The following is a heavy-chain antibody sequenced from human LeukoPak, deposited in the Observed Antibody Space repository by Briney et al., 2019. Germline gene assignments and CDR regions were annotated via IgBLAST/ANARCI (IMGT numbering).Heavy chain of an antibody. CDR2: IYYSGST. CDR1: GGSISSSSYY. Sequence: SETLSLTCTVSGGSISSSSYYWGWIRQPPGKGLEWIGSIYYSGSTYYNPSLKSRVTISVDTSKNQFSLKLSSVTAADTAVYYCASQDIVVVVAAKNDRPDYYFDYWGQGTLVTVSS. D-gene: IGHD2-15*01. CDR3: ASQDIVVVVAAKNDRPDYYFDY. V-gene: IGHV4-39*07. J-gene: IGHJ4*02.